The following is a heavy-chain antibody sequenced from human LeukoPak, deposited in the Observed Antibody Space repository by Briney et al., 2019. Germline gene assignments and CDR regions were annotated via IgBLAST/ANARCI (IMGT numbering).Heavy chain of an antibody. Sequence: SETLSLTCTVSGGSISGYYWSWIRQPPGKGLEWIAYIYYTGSTNYNPSLKSRVTISLDTSKNQFSLKLSSVTAADTAVYYCARVVSLKTYYYDSSGYLYYFDYWGQGTLVTVSS. V-gene: IGHV4-59*01. CDR1: GGSISGYY. CDR3: ARVVSLKTYYYDSSGYLYYFDY. J-gene: IGHJ4*02. CDR2: IYYTGST. D-gene: IGHD3-22*01.